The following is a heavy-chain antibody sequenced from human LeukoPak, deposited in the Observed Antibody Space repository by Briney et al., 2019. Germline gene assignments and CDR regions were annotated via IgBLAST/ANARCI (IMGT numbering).Heavy chain of an antibody. D-gene: IGHD3-22*01. V-gene: IGHV1-69*04. J-gene: IGHJ4*02. CDR2: IIPILDIA. CDR1: GGTFSSFA. CDR3: ASREYDSTNYYLYYFDF. Sequence: SVKVSCKASGGTFSSFAFSWVRQAPGQGLEWMGRIIPILDIASYAQNFQGRVTITADKSTSTAYMEVSSLRSEDTAVYYCASREYDSTNYYLYYFDFWGQGTLVTVSS.